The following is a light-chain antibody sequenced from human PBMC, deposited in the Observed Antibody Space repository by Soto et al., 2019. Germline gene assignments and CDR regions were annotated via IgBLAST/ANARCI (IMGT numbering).Light chain of an antibody. V-gene: IGLV1-40*01. Sequence: QSVLTQPPSVSGAPGQRVTISCTGSSSNIGAGYDVHWYQHLPGTAPKLLISGNTNRPSGVPDRFSGSKSGTSASLAISGLQAEDEADYYCQSVDTTIGDFWVFGGGTKLTVL. CDR3: QSVDTTIGDFWV. CDR2: GNT. J-gene: IGLJ3*02. CDR1: SSNIGAGYD.